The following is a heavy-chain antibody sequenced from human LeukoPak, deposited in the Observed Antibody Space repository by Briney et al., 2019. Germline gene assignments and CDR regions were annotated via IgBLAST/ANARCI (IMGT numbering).Heavy chain of an antibody. D-gene: IGHD4-11*01. Sequence: SESLSLTCTVSGGSVSSGTYYWSWIRQPPGKGLEWIGYIYYSGSTNYNPSLKSRVTISVDTSKNQFSLKLSSVTAADTAVYYCARDRVRGNSNPFFDYWGQGTLVTVSS. CDR2: IYYSGST. J-gene: IGHJ4*02. CDR1: GGSVSSGTYY. CDR3: ARDRVRGNSNPFFDY. V-gene: IGHV4-61*01.